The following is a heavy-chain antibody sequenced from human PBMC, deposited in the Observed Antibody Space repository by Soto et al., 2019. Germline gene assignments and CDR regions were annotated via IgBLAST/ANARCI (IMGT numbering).Heavy chain of an antibody. CDR2: IYYSGST. CDR1: GGSISSYY. CDR3: ARFYPQSDSRDGYNLFDY. V-gene: IGHV4-59*01. D-gene: IGHD3-22*01. Sequence: PSETLSLSCTVCGGSISSYYWSWIRQPPGKGLEWIGYIYYSGSTNYNPSLKSRVTISVDTSKNQFSLKLSSVTAADTAVYYCARFYPQSDSRDGYNLFDYWGQGTLVTVSS. J-gene: IGHJ4*02.